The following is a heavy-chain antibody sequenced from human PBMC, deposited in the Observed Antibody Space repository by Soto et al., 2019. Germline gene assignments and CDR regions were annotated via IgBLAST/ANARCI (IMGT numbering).Heavy chain of an antibody. D-gene: IGHD3-16*02. J-gene: IGHJ6*02. CDR3: ATIGVSGYLAV. CDR2: IYYSGST. Sequence: SETLSLTCSVSGGSISSVGHYWTWIRQQPGKGLEWIGYIYYSGSTDYNPSLKSRVTISVDRSKNQFSLNLSSVTAADTAIYYCATIGVSGYLAVWGQGTTVTVSS. CDR1: GGSISSVGHY. V-gene: IGHV4-31*03.